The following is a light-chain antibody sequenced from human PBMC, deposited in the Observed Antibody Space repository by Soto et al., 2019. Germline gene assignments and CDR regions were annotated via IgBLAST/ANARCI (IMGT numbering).Light chain of an antibody. CDR1: SSNIGAGYE. J-gene: IGLJ3*02. CDR3: QSYDSSLSAWV. Sequence: QSVLTQPPSVSGAPGQRVTISCTGSSSNIGAGYEVHWYQQVPGTAPKLLIYGNNNQPSGVPDRFSGSKSGTSASLAITGLQADDEADYYCQSYDSSLSAWVFGGGTKLTVL. CDR2: GNN. V-gene: IGLV1-40*01.